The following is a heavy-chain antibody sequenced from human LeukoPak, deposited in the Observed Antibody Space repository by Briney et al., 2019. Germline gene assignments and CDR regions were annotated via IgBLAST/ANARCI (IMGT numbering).Heavy chain of an antibody. CDR3: ARNYYDSSGYSSDAFDI. CDR1: GVSISGTSYY. Sequence: SETLSLTCTVSGVSISGTSYYWSWIRQPPGKGLEWIGYIYYSGSTNYNPSLKSRVTISVDTSKNQFSLKLSSVTAADTAVYYCARNYYDSSGYSSDAFDIWGQGTMVTVSS. D-gene: IGHD3-22*01. V-gene: IGHV4-61*01. CDR2: IYYSGST. J-gene: IGHJ3*02.